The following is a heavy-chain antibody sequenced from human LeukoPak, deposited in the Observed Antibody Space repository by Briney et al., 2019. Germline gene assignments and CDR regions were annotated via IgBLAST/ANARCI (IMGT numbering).Heavy chain of an antibody. V-gene: IGHV3-23*01. D-gene: IGHD3-10*01. CDR2: ISGSGGST. J-gene: IGHJ5*02. CDR1: GFTFSSYA. Sequence: GGSLRLSCVVSGFTFSSYAMSWVRQAPGKGLEWVSGISGSGGSTYYADSVKGRFTISRDNTKNTLYLQMNSLRAEDTAVYYCASHVLLWFGESHWFDPWGQGTLVTVSS. CDR3: ASHVLLWFGESHWFDP.